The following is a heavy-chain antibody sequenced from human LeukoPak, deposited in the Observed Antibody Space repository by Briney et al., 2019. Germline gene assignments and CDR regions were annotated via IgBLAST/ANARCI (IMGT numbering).Heavy chain of an antibody. V-gene: IGHV3-23*01. J-gene: IGHJ5*02. CDR2: ISGSGGST. CDR3: ARDPKRRIGGWFDP. D-gene: IGHD3-16*01. Sequence: PGGSLRLSRAASGFTFSSYAMSRVRQAPGKGLEWGSAISGSGGSTYYADSVKGRFTISRDNSKDTPYLQMNSLRAEDTAVYYCARDPKRRIGGWFDPWGQGTLVTVSS. CDR1: GFTFSSYA.